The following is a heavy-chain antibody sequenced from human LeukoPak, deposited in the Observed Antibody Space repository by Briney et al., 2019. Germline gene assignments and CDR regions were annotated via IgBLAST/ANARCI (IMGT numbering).Heavy chain of an antibody. Sequence: SETLSLTCTVSGGSISSDYWSWIRQPPGKGLEWIGYIYYSGSTNYNPSLKSRVTISVDTSKNQFSLKLSSVTAADTAVYYCARRRGVTVDYWGQGTLVTVSS. V-gene: IGHV4-59*01. CDR2: IYYSGST. CDR3: ARRRGVTVDY. J-gene: IGHJ4*02. CDR1: GGSISSDY. D-gene: IGHD2-21*02.